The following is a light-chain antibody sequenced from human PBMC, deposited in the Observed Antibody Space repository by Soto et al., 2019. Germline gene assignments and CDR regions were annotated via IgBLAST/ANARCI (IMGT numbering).Light chain of an antibody. CDR1: SSDVGHNKY. CDR3: TSSTTDSLYV. V-gene: IGLV2-14*01. CDR2: EVS. Sequence: QSALTQPASVVGSPGQSIPISCTGTSSDVGHNKYVSWYQQYPGKVPKLLINEVSNRPSGVSARFSGSKSGNTASLTISGLLAEDEADYFCTSSTTDSLYVFGSGTKVTVL. J-gene: IGLJ1*01.